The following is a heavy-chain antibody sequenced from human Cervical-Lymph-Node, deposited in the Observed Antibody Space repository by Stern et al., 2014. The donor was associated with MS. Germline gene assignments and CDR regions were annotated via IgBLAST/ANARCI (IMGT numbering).Heavy chain of an antibody. CDR1: GVTINTYA. D-gene: IGHD4-23*01. CDR2: IVPVFDKA. J-gene: IGHJ4*02. V-gene: IGHV1-69*01. CDR3: ARERGNTYGFDY. Sequence: VQLVESGAEVRKPGSSGKVSCRALGVTINTYAVSWVRQAPGQGLEWMGAIVPVFDKAKNAQRFQERVTITADESTSTVYMELSGLTSEDTAVYYCARERGNTYGFDYWGQGTLVTVSS.